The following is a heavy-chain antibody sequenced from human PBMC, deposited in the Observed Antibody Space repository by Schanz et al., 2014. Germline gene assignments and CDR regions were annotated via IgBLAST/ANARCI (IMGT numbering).Heavy chain of an antibody. CDR3: TSEAHNPDGLRSYSNV. D-gene: IGHD3-10*01. V-gene: IGHV1-46*01. J-gene: IGHJ4*02. CDR2: INPSGGST. CDR1: GYTFTSDS. Sequence: QVQLIQSGAEVKKPGASVKVSCKASGYTFTSDSMHWVRQAPGQGLEWMGMINPSGGSTTYAQKFQGRVTMTRDTSTSTVYMELSSLRSEDTAVDFCTSEAHNPDGLRSYSNVWGQGTLVTVSS.